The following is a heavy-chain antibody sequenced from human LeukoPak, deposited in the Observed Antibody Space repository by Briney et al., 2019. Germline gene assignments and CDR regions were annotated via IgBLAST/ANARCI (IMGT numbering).Heavy chain of an antibody. Sequence: EASVKASCKASGYTFTSLDINWVRQAPGQGLEWMGWMKPNLGYTGYAQKFQARVTMTRGTSIDTDYMELSSLRSDDTAVYYCARGITQGFDHWGQGTLVTVSS. CDR1: GYTFTSLD. CDR2: MKPNLGYT. CDR3: ARGITQGFDH. V-gene: IGHV1-8*01. J-gene: IGHJ4*02. D-gene: IGHD1-20*01.